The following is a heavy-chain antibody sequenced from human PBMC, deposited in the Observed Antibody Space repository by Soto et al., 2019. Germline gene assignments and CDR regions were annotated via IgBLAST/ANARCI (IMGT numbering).Heavy chain of an antibody. V-gene: IGHV4-39*01. CDR1: GGSISSSSYY. D-gene: IGHD6-19*01. Sequence: SETLSLTCTVSGGSISSSSYYWGRIRQPPGKGLEWIGSIYYSGSTYYNPSLKSRVTISVDTSKNQFSLKLSSVTAADTAVYYFARQSKSPYSSGWFGPWGQRTLVAVSS. J-gene: IGHJ5*02. CDR2: IYYSGST. CDR3: ARQSKSPYSSGWFGP.